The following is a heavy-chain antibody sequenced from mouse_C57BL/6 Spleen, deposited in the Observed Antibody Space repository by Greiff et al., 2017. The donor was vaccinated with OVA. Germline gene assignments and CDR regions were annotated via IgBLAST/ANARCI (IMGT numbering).Heavy chain of an antibody. CDR1: GFSFTSYA. J-gene: IGHJ4*01. CDR3: ATTNAMDY. Sequence: VQLQQSGPGLVQPSQSLSIPCTVSGFSFTSYAVHWVRQSPGKGLEWLGVIWSGGSTDYNAAFISRLSISRDNSNSQVFFKMNSLQAEDTAIYYCATTNAMDYWGQGTSVTVSS. CDR2: IWSGGST. V-gene: IGHV2-2*01.